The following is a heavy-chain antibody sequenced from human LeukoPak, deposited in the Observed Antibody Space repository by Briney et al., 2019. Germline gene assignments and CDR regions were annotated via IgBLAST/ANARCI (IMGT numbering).Heavy chain of an antibody. CDR3: ARQTGSSQIVGATTHFDP. CDR1: GGSITNYSHY. J-gene: IGHJ5*02. CDR2: IYYSGST. V-gene: IGHV4-39*01. Sequence: SETLSLTCTVFGGSITNYSHYWGWIRQPPGKGLEWIGTIYYSGSTYYNPSLKSRVTIPIDTSKNQFTLKLRSVTAADTAVYYCARQTGSSQIVGATTHFDPWGQGTLVTVSS. D-gene: IGHD1-26*01.